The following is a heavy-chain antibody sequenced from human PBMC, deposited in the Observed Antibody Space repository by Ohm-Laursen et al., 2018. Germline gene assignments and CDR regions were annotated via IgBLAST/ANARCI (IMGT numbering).Heavy chain of an antibody. Sequence: GTLSLTWTVSGGSISSYYWSWIRQPPGKGLEWIGYIYYSGSTNYNPSLKSRVTISVDTSKNQFSLKLSSVTAADTAVYYCATLAVGATTDFDYWGQGTLVTVSS. CDR1: GGSISSYY. CDR2: IYYSGST. V-gene: IGHV4-59*01. J-gene: IGHJ4*02. D-gene: IGHD1-26*01. CDR3: ATLAVGATTDFDY.